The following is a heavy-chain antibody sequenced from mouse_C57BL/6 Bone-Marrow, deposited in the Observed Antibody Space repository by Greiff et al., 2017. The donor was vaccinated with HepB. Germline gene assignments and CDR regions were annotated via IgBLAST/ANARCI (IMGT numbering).Heavy chain of an antibody. CDR1: GYTFTSYW. V-gene: IGHV1-7*01. CDR2: INPSSGYT. Sequence: QVQLKQSGAELAKPGASVKLSCKASGYTFTSYWMHWVKQRPGQGLEWIGYINPSSGYTKYNQKFKDKATLTADKSSSTAYMQLSSLTYEDSAVYYCAREGTTVVARNWFAYWGQGTLATVSA. D-gene: IGHD1-1*01. J-gene: IGHJ3*01. CDR3: AREGTTVVARNWFAY.